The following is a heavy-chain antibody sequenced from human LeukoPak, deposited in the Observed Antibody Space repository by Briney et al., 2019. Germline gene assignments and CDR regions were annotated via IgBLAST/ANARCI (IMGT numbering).Heavy chain of an antibody. V-gene: IGHV1-2*02. CDR1: GYTFTGYY. Sequence: ASVKVSCKASGYTFTGYYMHWVRQAPGQGLEWMGWINPNSGGTNYAQKFQGRVTMTRDTSISTAYMELSRLRSDDTAVYYCARYYSDRYDDAFDIWGQGTMVTVSS. D-gene: IGHD4-17*01. CDR3: ARYYSDRYDDAFDI. CDR2: INPNSGGT. J-gene: IGHJ3*02.